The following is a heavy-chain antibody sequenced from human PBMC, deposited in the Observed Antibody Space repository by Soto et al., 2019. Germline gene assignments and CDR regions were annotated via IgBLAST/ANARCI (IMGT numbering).Heavy chain of an antibody. CDR3: ARVGELQPLTPVFGVVITTFHY. CDR2: ISAYNGNT. D-gene: IGHD3-3*01. Sequence: ASVKVSCKASGYTFTSYGISWVRQAPGQGLEWMGWISAYNGNTNYAQKLQGRVTMTTDTSTSTAYMELRSLRSDDTAVYYCARVGELQPLTPVFGVVITTFHYAGQPSPVTVSS. J-gene: IGHJ4*02. V-gene: IGHV1-18*01. CDR1: GYTFTSYG.